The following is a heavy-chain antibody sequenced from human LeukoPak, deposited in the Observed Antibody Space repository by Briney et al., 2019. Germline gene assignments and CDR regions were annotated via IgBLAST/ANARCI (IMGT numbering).Heavy chain of an antibody. J-gene: IGHJ3*02. CDR3: ARAHVTGVDAFDI. Sequence: KPGGSLRLSCVGSGFTFSDHFMSWIRQVPGKEPEWLSYINSKGDNILYRDSVKGRFTISRDNTKNSLYLEMNSLRAEDTAVYYCARAHVTGVDAFDIWGQGTMVTVSS. CDR1: GFTFSDHF. D-gene: IGHD2-21*02. CDR2: INSKGDNI. V-gene: IGHV3-11*04.